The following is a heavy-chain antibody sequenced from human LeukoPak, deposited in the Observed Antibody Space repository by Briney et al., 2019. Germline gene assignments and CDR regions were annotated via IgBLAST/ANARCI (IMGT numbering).Heavy chain of an antibody. CDR2: INWNGGST. Sequence: GGSLRLSCAASGFTFDDYGMSWVRQAPGKGLEWVSGINWNGGSTGYADSVKGRFTISRDNAKNSLYLQMNSLRAEDTAVYYCARDQDWLLYEGSGYDYWGQGTLVTVSS. CDR1: GFTFDDYG. J-gene: IGHJ4*02. CDR3: ARDQDWLLYEGSGYDY. D-gene: IGHD3-9*01. V-gene: IGHV3-20*04.